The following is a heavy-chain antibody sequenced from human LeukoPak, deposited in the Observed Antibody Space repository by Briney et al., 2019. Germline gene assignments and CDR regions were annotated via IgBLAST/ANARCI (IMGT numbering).Heavy chain of an antibody. D-gene: IGHD5-24*01. Sequence: GGSLRLSCTASGFTFADYAMSWVRQAPGKGLEWVGFIRSRTYGGTTEYAASVKGRFTISRDDSKSIAYLQMNSLKTEDTAVYYCTRIRDAYTLDYWGQGTLVTVSS. V-gene: IGHV3-49*04. CDR3: TRIRDAYTLDY. CDR2: IRSRTYGGTT. J-gene: IGHJ4*02. CDR1: GFTFADYA.